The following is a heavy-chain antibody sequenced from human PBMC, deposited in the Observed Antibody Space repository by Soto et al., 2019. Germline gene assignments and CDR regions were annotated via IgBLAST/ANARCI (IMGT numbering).Heavy chain of an antibody. J-gene: IGHJ6*02. Sequence: EVQLVESGGGLVKPGGSLRLSCVVSGFSLSDYTMSWVRQAPGRGLEWLAFMSSSTYTCYSDSLKGRFTISRDDAKNSVDLQMNALRAEDSAVYYCARDLPAAKDYGMDVWGRGTTVTVSS. V-gene: IGHV3-21*01. CDR3: ARDLPAAKDYGMDV. CDR2: MSSSTYT. CDR1: GFSLSDYT. D-gene: IGHD2-2*01.